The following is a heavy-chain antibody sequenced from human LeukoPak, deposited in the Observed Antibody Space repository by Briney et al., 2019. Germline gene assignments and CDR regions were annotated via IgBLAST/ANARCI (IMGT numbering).Heavy chain of an antibody. Sequence: AGGSLRLSCAASGFTFSSYAMSWVRQAPGKGLEWVSVIYSGGSTYYADSVKGRFTISRDNSKNTLYLQMNSLRAEDTAVYYCARGGWYGGLDYWGQGTLVTVSS. CDR2: IYSGGST. J-gene: IGHJ4*02. V-gene: IGHV3-66*01. CDR1: GFTFSSYA. D-gene: IGHD6-19*01. CDR3: ARGGWYGGLDY.